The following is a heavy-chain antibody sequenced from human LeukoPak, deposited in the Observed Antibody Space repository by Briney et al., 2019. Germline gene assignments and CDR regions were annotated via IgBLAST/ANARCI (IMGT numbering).Heavy chain of an antibody. D-gene: IGHD3-22*01. V-gene: IGHV3-33*06. CDR1: GFTFSSYG. CDR3: AKASSHYYDSSGYYESSLDY. CDR2: IWYDGSNK. Sequence: PGGSLRLSCAAPGFTFSSYGMHWVRQAPGKGLEWVAVIWYDGSNKYYADSVKGRFTISRDNSKNTLYLQMNSLRAEDTAVYYCAKASSHYYDSSGYYESSLDYWGQGTLVTVSS. J-gene: IGHJ4*02.